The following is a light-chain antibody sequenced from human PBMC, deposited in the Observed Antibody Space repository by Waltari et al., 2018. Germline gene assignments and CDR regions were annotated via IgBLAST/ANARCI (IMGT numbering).Light chain of an antibody. CDR3: QQYNSYSTT. J-gene: IGKJ4*01. V-gene: IGKV1-5*03. CDR2: KAS. CDR1: QDIITW. Sequence: DIQMTQFPSTLSASVGDRVTITCRASQDIITWLAWYQQKLGKAPKLLIFKASSLESGVPSRFSGSGSGTEFTLTISSLQPDDFATYYCQQYNSYSTTFGGGTKVEVK.